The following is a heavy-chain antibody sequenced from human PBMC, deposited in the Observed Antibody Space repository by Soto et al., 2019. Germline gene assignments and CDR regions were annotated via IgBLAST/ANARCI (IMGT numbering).Heavy chain of an antibody. D-gene: IGHD3-10*01. CDR1: GDTFSSYS. Sequence: AASVKVSCKASGDTFSSYSMDWVRQAPGQRLEWMGWINAGNGNTKYSQKFQGRVTITRDTSASTAYMELSSLRSEDTAVYYCARGGPPIDYWGQGTLVTVSS. J-gene: IGHJ4*02. V-gene: IGHV1-3*01. CDR3: ARGGPPIDY. CDR2: INAGNGNT.